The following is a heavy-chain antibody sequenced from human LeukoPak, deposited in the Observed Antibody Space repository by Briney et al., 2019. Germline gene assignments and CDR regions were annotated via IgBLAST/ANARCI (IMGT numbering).Heavy chain of an antibody. CDR2: INHSGST. CDR3: ARPLRGYSYGYPFDY. J-gene: IGHJ4*02. CDR1: GGSFSGYY. D-gene: IGHD5-18*01. Sequence: SETLSLTCAVYGGSFSGYYWSWIRQPPGKGLEWIGEINHSGSTNYNPSLKSRVTISVDTSKNQFSLKLSSVTAADTAVYYCARPLRGYSYGYPFDYWGQGTLVTVSS. V-gene: IGHV4-34*01.